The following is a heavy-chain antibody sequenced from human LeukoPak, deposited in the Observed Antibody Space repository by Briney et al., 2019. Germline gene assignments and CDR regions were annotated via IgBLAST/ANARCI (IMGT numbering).Heavy chain of an antibody. Sequence: PSETLSLTCTVSGGSISSGDYYWSWIRQPPGKGLEWIGYIYYSGSTYYNPSLKSRVTISVDTSKNQFSLKLSSVTAADTAVYYCAREDCSSTSCFIDYWGQGTLVTVSS. CDR2: IYYSGST. J-gene: IGHJ4*02. CDR1: GGSISSGDYY. CDR3: AREDCSSTSCFIDY. D-gene: IGHD2-2*01. V-gene: IGHV4-30-4*01.